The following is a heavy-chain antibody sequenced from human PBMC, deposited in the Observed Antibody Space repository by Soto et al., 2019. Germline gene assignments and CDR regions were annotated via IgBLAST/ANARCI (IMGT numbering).Heavy chain of an antibody. CDR1: GYTFTSYY. D-gene: IGHD1-1*01. Sequence: GASVKVSCKASGYTFTSYYMHWVRQAPGQGLEWMGIINPSGGSTSYAQKFQGRVTMTRDTSTSTVYMELSSLRSEDTAVYYCARDSVQLERRSNYYYYYMDVWGKGTTVTVSS. V-gene: IGHV1-46*03. J-gene: IGHJ6*03. CDR2: INPSGGST. CDR3: ARDSVQLERRSNYYYYYMDV.